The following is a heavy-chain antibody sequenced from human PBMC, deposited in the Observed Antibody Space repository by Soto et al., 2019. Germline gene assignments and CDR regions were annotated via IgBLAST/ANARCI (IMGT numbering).Heavy chain of an antibody. J-gene: IGHJ6*02. Sequence: SQTLSLTCALSGDSVSSNSAAWNWIRQSPSRGLEWLGRTYYRSKWYNDYAVSVKSRITITPDTSKNQFSLQLNSVTPEDTAVYYCARTGLAGVVKYYYYGMDVWGQGTTVTVSS. CDR2: TYYRSKWYN. D-gene: IGHD3-3*01. CDR1: GDSVSSNSAA. CDR3: ARTGLAGVVKYYYYGMDV. V-gene: IGHV6-1*01.